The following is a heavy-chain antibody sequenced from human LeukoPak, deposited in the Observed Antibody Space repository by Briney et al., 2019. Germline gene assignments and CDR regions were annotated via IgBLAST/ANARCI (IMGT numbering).Heavy chain of an antibody. J-gene: IGHJ4*02. V-gene: IGHV3-53*01. CDR2: IYSGGST. Sequence: PGGSLRLSCVVSGFTVSTNYMSWVRQAPGKGLEWVSLIYSGGSTYYADSVKGRFTISRDNAKNSLYLQMNTLRAEDTAVYYCARDRLYYSDSGSFDVFDFWGQGTLVTVSS. CDR1: GFTVSTNY. D-gene: IGHD3-10*01. CDR3: ARDRLYYSDSGSFDVFDF.